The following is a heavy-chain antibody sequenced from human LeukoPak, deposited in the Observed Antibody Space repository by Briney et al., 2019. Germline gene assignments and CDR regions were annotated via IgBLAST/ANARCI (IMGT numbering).Heavy chain of an antibody. D-gene: IGHD4-23*01. CDR1: GFTFSTYW. J-gene: IGHJ5*02. CDR3: AKDSLLTVVSPVAAS. Sequence: PGGSLRLSCAASGFTFSTYWMSWVRQAPGKGLEWVANIKQDGSEKYYVDYVKGRFAISRDNAKNSLFLQMNTLRVEDTAVYYCAKDSLLTVVSPVAASWGQGTLVTVSS. V-gene: IGHV3-7*01. CDR2: IKQDGSEK.